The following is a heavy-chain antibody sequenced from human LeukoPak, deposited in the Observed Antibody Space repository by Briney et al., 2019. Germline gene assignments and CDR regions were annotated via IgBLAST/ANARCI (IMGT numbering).Heavy chain of an antibody. J-gene: IGHJ4*02. CDR3: ARVRGVVMGSIDY. CDR2: ISYDGSNK. CDR1: GFTFSSYG. V-gene: IGHV3-30*03. Sequence: GGSLRLSCAASGFTFSSYGMHWVRQAPGKGLEWVAVISYDGSNKYYADSVKGRFTISRDNSKNTLYLQMNSLRAEDTAVYYCARVRGVVMGSIDYWGQGTLVTVSS. D-gene: IGHD4-23*01.